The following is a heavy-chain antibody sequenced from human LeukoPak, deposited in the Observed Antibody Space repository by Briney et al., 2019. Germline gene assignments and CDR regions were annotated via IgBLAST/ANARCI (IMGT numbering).Heavy chain of an antibody. CDR3: ARQSYSCNDYTMGWFDP. D-gene: IGHD1-20*01. J-gene: IGHJ5*02. CDR1: GGSMSSSSYY. V-gene: IGHV4-39*01. Sequence: SEPLSLTGTVSGGSMSSSSYYWGSIRQPPGRGLEWIGSIYSRGSTYYNPSIKSRVTISVDTSKNQFSLTLSSVTAADTAVYYCARQSYSCNDYTMGWFDPWGQGTLVTVSS. CDR2: IYSRGST.